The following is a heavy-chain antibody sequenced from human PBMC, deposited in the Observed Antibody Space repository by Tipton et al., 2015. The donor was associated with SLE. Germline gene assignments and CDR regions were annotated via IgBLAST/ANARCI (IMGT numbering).Heavy chain of an antibody. CDR1: GITFSSYW. D-gene: IGHD3-16*02. Sequence: GSLRLSCAASGITFSSYWMHWVRQPPGKGLVWVSRINSDASIISYADSVKGRFIISRDNAKNTLYLQMNSLRAEDTAVYYCARGRVNYIRGSYRPSSFDYWGQGTQVTVSS. CDR3: ARGRVNYIRGSYRPSSFDY. V-gene: IGHV3-74*01. J-gene: IGHJ4*02. CDR2: INSDASII.